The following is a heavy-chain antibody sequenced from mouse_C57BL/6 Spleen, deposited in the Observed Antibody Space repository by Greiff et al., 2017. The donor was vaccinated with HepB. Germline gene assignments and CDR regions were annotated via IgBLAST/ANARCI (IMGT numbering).Heavy chain of an antibody. V-gene: IGHV10-1*01. CDR3: VRRNNYGSSYWYFDV. J-gene: IGHJ1*03. Sequence: EVMLVESGGGLVQPKGSLKLSCAASGFSFNTYAMNWVRQAPGKGLEWVARIRSKSNNYATYYADSVKDRFTISRDDSESMLYLQMNNLKTEDTAMYYCVRRNNYGSSYWYFDVWGTGTTVTVSS. CDR1: GFSFNTYA. D-gene: IGHD1-1*01. CDR2: IRSKSNNYAT.